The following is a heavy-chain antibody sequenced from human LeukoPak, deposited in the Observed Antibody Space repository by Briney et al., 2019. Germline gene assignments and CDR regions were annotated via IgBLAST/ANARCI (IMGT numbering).Heavy chain of an antibody. CDR2: ITGGDGTT. CDR3: AKEAAAILWHYYYYMDV. CDR1: GFTFSNYA. Sequence: PGGSLRLSCEASGFTFSNYAMSWVRQAPGKGLEWVSVITGGDGTTYYGDSVKGRFSISRDNSKNTVYLQMNSLRVEDTAIYYCAKEAAAILWHYYYYMDVWGKGTTVAVSS. J-gene: IGHJ6*03. D-gene: IGHD2-2*01. V-gene: IGHV3-23*01.